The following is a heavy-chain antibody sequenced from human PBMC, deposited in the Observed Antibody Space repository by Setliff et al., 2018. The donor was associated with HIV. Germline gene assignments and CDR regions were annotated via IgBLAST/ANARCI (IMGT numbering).Heavy chain of an antibody. Sequence: PSETLSLTCTVSGGSINSRSYYWAWIRQPPGKGLEWVASIHFSGTPYYNPSLKNRVTTSVDTSKNQFSLKLSSVTAADTAVYYCARGVRDNSGWSSYYFDYWGQGTLVTVSS. CDR3: ARGVRDNSGWSSYYFDY. D-gene: IGHD6-19*01. J-gene: IGHJ4*02. CDR2: IHFSGTP. V-gene: IGHV4-39*01. CDR1: GGSINSRSYY.